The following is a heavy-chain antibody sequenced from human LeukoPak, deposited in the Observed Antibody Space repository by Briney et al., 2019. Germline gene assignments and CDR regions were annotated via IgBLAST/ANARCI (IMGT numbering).Heavy chain of an antibody. CDR1: GFSFSNYW. Sequence: GGSLRLSCAASGFSFSNYWMSWVRQAPGKGLGWVANIKEDGSAKYYVDSVKGRFTISRDNAKNSLYLLLNSLRAEDTAVYYCAKLSYYDSSGYQGYFDYWGQGTLVTVSS. D-gene: IGHD3-22*01. CDR3: AKLSYYDSSGYQGYFDY. CDR2: IKEDGSAK. V-gene: IGHV3-7*01. J-gene: IGHJ4*02.